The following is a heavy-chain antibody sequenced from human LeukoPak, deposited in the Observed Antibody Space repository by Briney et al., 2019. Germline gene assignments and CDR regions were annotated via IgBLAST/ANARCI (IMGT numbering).Heavy chain of an antibody. CDR3: ASWQYSSSWYFFDY. V-gene: IGHV3-66*01. J-gene: IGHJ4*02. D-gene: IGHD6-13*01. CDR2: IYSGGST. Sequence: GGSLRLSCAASGFTVSSNYMSWVRQAPGKGLEWVSVIYSGGSTYYADSVKGRFTISRDNSKNTLYLQMNSLRAEDTAVYYCASWQYSSSWYFFDYWGQGTLVTVSS. CDR1: GFTVSSNY.